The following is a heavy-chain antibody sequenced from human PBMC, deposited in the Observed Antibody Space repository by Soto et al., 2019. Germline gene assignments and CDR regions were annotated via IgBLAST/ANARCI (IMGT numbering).Heavy chain of an antibody. CDR2: IIPMFDTP. D-gene: IGHD2-15*01. CDR3: ARSGGLDRDFNY. Sequence: ASVKVSCKASGYTFTDYYIHWVRQAPGQGLEWMGGIIPMFDTPIYAQKFQDRVTITADESTSTAYMQLSSLRSGDTAVYYCARSGGLDRDFNYWGQGSLVTVSS. V-gene: IGHV1-69*13. CDR1: GYTFTDYY. J-gene: IGHJ4*02.